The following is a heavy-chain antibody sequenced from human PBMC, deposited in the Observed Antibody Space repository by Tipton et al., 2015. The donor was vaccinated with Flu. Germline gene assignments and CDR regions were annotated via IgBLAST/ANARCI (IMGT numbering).Heavy chain of an antibody. D-gene: IGHD3-16*01. CDR2: TYYRSKWFN. J-gene: IGHJ5*02. V-gene: IGHV6-1*01. CDR1: GDSVSNSGGVA. Sequence: PGLVKPSQTLSLTCAISGDSVSNSGGVAWNWIRQSPSRGLEWLGRTYYRSKWFNDYAVSVKSRITINPDTSKNQFSLQLDSVTPEDTAVYYCTRGWGSGFDRWGQGTPVTVSS. CDR3: TRGWGSGFDR.